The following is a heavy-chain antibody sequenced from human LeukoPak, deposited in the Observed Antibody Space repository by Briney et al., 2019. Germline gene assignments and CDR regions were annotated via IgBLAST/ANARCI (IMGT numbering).Heavy chain of an antibody. CDR3: AKEGDYDYVWGSYRSYYFDY. D-gene: IGHD3-16*02. V-gene: IGHV3-30*18. CDR2: ISYDGSNK. J-gene: IGHJ4*02. CDR1: GFTFSSYR. Sequence: PGGSLRLSCSASGFTFSSYRMHWVRQAPGKGLEWVAVISYDGSNKYYADSVKGRFTISRHNSKNTLYLQMTSLTAEDKAVYYCAKEGDYDYVWGSYRSYYFDYWGQGTLVTVSS.